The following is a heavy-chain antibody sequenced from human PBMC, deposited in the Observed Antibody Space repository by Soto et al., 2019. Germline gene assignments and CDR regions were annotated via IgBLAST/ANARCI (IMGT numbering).Heavy chain of an antibody. V-gene: IGHV4-59*11. J-gene: IGHJ4*02. CDR3: ARSNWYSEY. CDR2: IYYTGST. Sequence: QVQLQESGPGLVKPSETLSLTCTVSGGSINNHYWSWIRQPPGKGLEWIGYIYYTGSTNYNPSLKSRVTISVDTSKNQFSLILTSVTAADTAIYYCARSNWYSEYWGQGTLVTVSS. CDR1: GGSINNHY. D-gene: IGHD7-27*01.